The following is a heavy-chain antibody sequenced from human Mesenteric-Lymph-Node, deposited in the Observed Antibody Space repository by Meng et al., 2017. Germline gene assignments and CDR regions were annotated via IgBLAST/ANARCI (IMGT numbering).Heavy chain of an antibody. CDR3: ARDRIGVFDAFDI. CDR2: INPNTDAT. D-gene: IGHD3-3*01. CDR1: GYTFTDFY. J-gene: IGHJ3*02. V-gene: IGHV1-2*02. Sequence: ASVKVSCKASGYTFTDFYMFWVRQAPGQGLEWMGWINPNTDATTYAQKFQGRVTMTRDTSISTAYLELNRLGSDDTAAYYCARDRIGVFDAFDIWGQGTMVTVSS.